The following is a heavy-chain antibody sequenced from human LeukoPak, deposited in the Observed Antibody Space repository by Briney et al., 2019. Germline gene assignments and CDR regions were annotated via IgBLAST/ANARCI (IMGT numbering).Heavy chain of an antibody. CDR3: ARESVTEEIDY. CDR1: GFTFSSYA. J-gene: IGHJ4*02. V-gene: IGHV3-7*01. Sequence: PGGSLRLSCAASGFTFSSYAMSWVRQAPGKGLEWVANIKQDGSEKYYVDSVKGRFTISRDNAKNSLYLQMNSLRAEDTAVYYCARESVTEEIDYWGQGTLVTVSS. CDR2: IKQDGSEK. D-gene: IGHD2-21*02.